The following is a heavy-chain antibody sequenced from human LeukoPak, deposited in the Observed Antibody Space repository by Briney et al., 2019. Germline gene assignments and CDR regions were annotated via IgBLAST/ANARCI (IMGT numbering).Heavy chain of an antibody. V-gene: IGHV4-30-2*01. CDR2: IHHSGST. CDR3: ARSGYSSYDAFDI. D-gene: IGHD6-19*01. CDR1: GGSISSGGYS. Sequence: SQTLSLTCAVSGGSISSGGYSWSWIRQPPGKGLEWIGYIHHSGSTYYNPSLKSRVTISVDRSKNQFSLKLSSVTAADTAVYYCARSGYSSYDAFDIWGQGTMVTVSS. J-gene: IGHJ3*02.